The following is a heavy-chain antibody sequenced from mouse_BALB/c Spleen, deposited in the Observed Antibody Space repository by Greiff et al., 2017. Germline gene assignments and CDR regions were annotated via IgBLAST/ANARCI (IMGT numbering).Heavy chain of an antibody. V-gene: IGHV1-54*01. Sequence: VQVVESGAELVRPGTSVKVSCKASGYAFTNYLIEWVKQRPGQGLEWIGVINPGSGGTNYNEKFKGKATLTADKSSSTAYMQLSSLTSDDSAVYFCARSWSPWGQGTLVTVSA. CDR2: INPGSGGT. J-gene: IGHJ3*01. CDR3: ARSWSP. CDR1: GYAFTNYL.